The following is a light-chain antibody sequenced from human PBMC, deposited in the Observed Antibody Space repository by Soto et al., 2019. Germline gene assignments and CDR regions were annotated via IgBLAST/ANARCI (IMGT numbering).Light chain of an antibody. CDR2: DVS. CDR3: SSYAGNMNLV. J-gene: IGLJ3*02. CDR1: STDIGGHDY. V-gene: IGLV2-8*01. Sequence: QSALTQPPSAYGSPGQSVTISCTGSSTDIGGHDYVSWYQQFPGKAPKLIIFDVSTRPSGVPDRFSGSKSVNTASLTISGLQAEYEADYYCSSYAGNMNLVFGGGTQLTVL.